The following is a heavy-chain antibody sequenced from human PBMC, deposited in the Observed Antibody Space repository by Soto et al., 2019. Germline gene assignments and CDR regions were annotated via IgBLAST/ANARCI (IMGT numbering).Heavy chain of an antibody. CDR2: ISYDGSNK. V-gene: IGHV3-30*18. D-gene: IGHD4-4*01. CDR3: AKSKTETYYYGMDV. J-gene: IGHJ6*02. Sequence: VAVISYDGSNKYYADSVKGRFTISRDNSKNTLYLQMNSLRAEDTAVYYCAKSKTETYYYGMDVWGQGTTVTVSS.